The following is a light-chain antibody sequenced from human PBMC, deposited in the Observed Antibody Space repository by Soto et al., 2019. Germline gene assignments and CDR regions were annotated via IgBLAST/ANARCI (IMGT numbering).Light chain of an antibody. CDR3: SSYAGSNHYV. V-gene: IGLV2-8*01. CDR1: SSDVGGYNY. J-gene: IGLJ1*01. Sequence: QSALTQPPSASGSPGQSVTISCTGTSSDVGGYNYVSWYQQHPGKAPKLMIYEVSKRPSGVPDRFSGSKSGNTASLTVSGLQAEDEADYYCSSYAGSNHYVFGTGTKVTAL. CDR2: EVS.